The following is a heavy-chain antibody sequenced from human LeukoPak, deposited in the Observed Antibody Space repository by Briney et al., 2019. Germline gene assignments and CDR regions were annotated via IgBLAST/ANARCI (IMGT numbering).Heavy chain of an antibody. CDR2: ISPSGANT. J-gene: IGHJ4*02. V-gene: IGHV3-23*01. D-gene: IGHD5-18*01. Sequence: GGSLRLSCAASGFTFSSYAMSWVRQVPGKGLEWVSTISPSGANTYYADSVRGRFTISRDNSKNTLYLEMNSLRAEDTATYYCAKEIGRTDTAMGDWGQGTLVTVSS. CDR1: GFTFSSYA. CDR3: AKEIGRTDTAMGD.